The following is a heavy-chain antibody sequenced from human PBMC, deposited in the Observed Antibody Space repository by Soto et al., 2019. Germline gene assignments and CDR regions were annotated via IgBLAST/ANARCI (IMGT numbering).Heavy chain of an antibody. J-gene: IGHJ4*02. CDR2: ISWDGGST. CDR1: GFTFDDYT. D-gene: IGHD3-22*01. Sequence: GGSLRLSCAASGFTFDDYTMHWVRQAPGKGLEWVSLISWDGGSTYYADSVKGRFTISRDNSKNSLYLQMNSLRTEDTALYYCAKASDSSGYYPHFDYWGQGTLVTVSS. CDR3: AKASDSSGYYPHFDY. V-gene: IGHV3-43*01.